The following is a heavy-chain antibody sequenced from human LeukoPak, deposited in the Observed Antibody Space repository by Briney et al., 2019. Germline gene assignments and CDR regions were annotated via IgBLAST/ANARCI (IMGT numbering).Heavy chain of an antibody. J-gene: IGHJ3*02. CDR2: INHSGST. Sequence: SETLSLTCAVYGGSFSGYYWNWIRQPPGKGLEWIGEINHSGSTNYNPSLKSRVTISADTSKNQFSLKLSSVTAADTAVYYCARHPYRGSDAFDIWGQGTMVTVSS. V-gene: IGHV4-34*01. CDR3: ARHPYRGSDAFDI. D-gene: IGHD5-12*01. CDR1: GGSFSGYY.